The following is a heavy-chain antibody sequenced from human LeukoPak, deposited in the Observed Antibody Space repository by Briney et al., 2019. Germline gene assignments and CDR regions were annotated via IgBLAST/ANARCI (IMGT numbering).Heavy chain of an antibody. V-gene: IGHV4-39*01. CDR3: ARHNSSGWYGFDY. CDR1: GGSISSSSYY. Sequence: SETLSLTCTVSGGSISSSSYYWGWIRQPPGEGLEWIGSIYYSGSTYYNPSLKSRVTISVDTSKNQFSLKLSSVTAADTAVYYCARHNSSGWYGFDYWGQGTLVTVSS. D-gene: IGHD6-19*01. CDR2: IYYSGST. J-gene: IGHJ4*02.